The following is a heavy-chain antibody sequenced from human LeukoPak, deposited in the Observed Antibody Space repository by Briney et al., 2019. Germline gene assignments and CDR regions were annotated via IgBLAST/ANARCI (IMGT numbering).Heavy chain of an antibody. CDR2: ISGSGGST. CDR1: GFTFTSYA. D-gene: IGHD4-17*01. CDR3: AKDSGRGYGSVYYFDY. Sequence: GGSLRPSCAASGFTFTSYAMGWVRQAPGKGLEWVSSISGSGGSTWYADSVKGRFTISRDNSKNTLYVQMNSLRAEDTAVYYCAKDSGRGYGSVYYFDYWGQGTLVTVSS. V-gene: IGHV3-23*01. J-gene: IGHJ4*02.